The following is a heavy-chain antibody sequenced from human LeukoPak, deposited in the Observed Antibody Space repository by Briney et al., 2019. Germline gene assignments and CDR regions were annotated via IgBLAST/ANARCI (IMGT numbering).Heavy chain of an antibody. D-gene: IGHD3-10*01. Sequence: ASVKVSCKPSGYTFSDSYIHWVRQAPGVGLQWMGWTSPNNGDTNYAEDFQGRVTMTRDTSIRTAYMELTRLTLNDTAVYYCVRSPIGASAYWGRGTLLTVSS. V-gene: IGHV1-2*02. J-gene: IGHJ4*02. CDR3: VRSPIGASAY. CDR2: TSPNNGDT. CDR1: GYTFSDSY.